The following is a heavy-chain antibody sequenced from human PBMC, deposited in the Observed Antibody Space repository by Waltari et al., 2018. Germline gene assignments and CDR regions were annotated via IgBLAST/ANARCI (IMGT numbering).Heavy chain of an antibody. V-gene: IGHV4-39*07. Sequence: QLQESGPRLVKPSETLSVTCTVSGGFVRDNSLYWGWIRQAPGKPLEGSGKMYYRGAPYYNPSLKGRVSLSLDTSKNLSSLQLISLTAADAAVYYFAPVPTDISTAGDAFDIWGPGTMVIVSS. CDR2: MYYRGAP. D-gene: IGHD3-9*01. J-gene: IGHJ3*02. CDR3: APVPTDISTAGDAFDI. CDR1: GGFVRDNSLY.